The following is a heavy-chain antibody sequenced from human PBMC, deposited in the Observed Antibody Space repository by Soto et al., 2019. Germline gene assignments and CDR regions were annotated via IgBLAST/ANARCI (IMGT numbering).Heavy chain of an antibody. CDR1: GFTFSSYW. Sequence: TGGSLRLSCAASGFTFSSYWMTWVRQAPGKGLEWVSAISGIGGSTYYADSVKGRFTISRDNSKNTLYLQMNSLRAEDTAVYYCIRWEDAFDIWGQGTMVTVSS. CDR3: IRWEDAFDI. D-gene: IGHD1-26*01. CDR2: ISGIGGST. J-gene: IGHJ3*02. V-gene: IGHV3-23*01.